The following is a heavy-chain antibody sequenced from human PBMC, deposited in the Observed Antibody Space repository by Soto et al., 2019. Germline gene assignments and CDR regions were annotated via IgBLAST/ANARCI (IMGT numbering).Heavy chain of an antibody. J-gene: IGHJ4*02. CDR2: ISGSAATT. Sequence: GSLRLSCAASGFTFSSYAMNWVRQAPGKGLEWVSAISGSAATTHFADSVKGRFTISRDNAKNTLYLQMNSLRAEDTAVYYCARDRSYYDSSGSYSPPYWGQGTLVTVSS. D-gene: IGHD3-22*01. V-gene: IGHV3-23*01. CDR1: GFTFSSYA. CDR3: ARDRSYYDSSGSYSPPY.